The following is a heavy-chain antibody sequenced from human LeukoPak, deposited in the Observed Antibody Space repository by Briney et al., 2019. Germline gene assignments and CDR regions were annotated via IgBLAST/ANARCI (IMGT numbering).Heavy chain of an antibody. V-gene: IGHV3-21*01. Sequence: PGGSLRLSCAASGFTFSSYSMNWVRQAPGKGLEWVSSISSSSSYIYYADSVKGRFTISRDNAKNSLYLQMNSLRAEDTAVYYCARDSTYYYDSSGYYRTFDYGGQGTLVTVSS. CDR3: ARDSTYYYDSSGYYRTFDY. CDR2: ISSSSSYI. J-gene: IGHJ4*02. D-gene: IGHD3-22*01. CDR1: GFTFSSYS.